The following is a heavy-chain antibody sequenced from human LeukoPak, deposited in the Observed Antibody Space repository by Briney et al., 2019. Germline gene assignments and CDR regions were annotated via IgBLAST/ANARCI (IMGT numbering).Heavy chain of an antibody. CDR1: GFTFSASW. CDR3: TRGDRGFDY. J-gene: IGHJ4*02. CDR2: INQDGSEK. Sequence: GGSLRLSCAASGFTFSASWMTWVRQAPEKGLEWVTNINQDGSEKYYVDSVKGRFTISRDNARNALYLQMNSLRTEDTAVYYCTRGDRGFDYWGQGTLVTVSS. V-gene: IGHV3-7*01.